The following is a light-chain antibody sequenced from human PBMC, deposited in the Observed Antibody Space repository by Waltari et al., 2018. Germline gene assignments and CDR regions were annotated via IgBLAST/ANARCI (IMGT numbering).Light chain of an antibody. CDR3: SLYMGSGIWV. Sequence: QTVVTQEPSLSVSPGVTVTPTGALSSGSLSSTSYATWYQQTPGQAPRTLVYKGSSRSYGVSDRFSGSVLGNKAALTITGAQADDESDYYCSLYMGSGIWVFGGGTKLTVL. V-gene: IGLV8-61*01. J-gene: IGLJ3*02. CDR1: SGSLSSTSY. CDR2: KGS.